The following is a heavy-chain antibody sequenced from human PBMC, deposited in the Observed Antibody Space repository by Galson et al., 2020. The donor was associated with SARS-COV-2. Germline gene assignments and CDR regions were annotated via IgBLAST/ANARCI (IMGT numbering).Heavy chain of an antibody. Sequence: SKPLSLTCAVYGGSFSGYSWSWIRQPPGKGLEWIGEINHSGSTNYNPSLKSRVTISVDTSKNQFSLKLSSVTAADTAVYYCARSPYYYGSGPDYWGQGTLVTVSS. J-gene: IGHJ4*02. D-gene: IGHD3-10*01. V-gene: IGHV4-34*01. CDR2: INHSGST. CDR1: GGSFSGYS. CDR3: ARSPYYYGSGPDY.